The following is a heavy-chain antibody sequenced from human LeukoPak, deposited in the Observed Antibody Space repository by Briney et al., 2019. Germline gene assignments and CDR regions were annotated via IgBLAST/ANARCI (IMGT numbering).Heavy chain of an antibody. CDR2: ITASTSYI. D-gene: IGHD1-1*01. CDR3: ARDRLEGGETFDS. Sequence: GGSLRLACAASGLSVGSYSMDWVRQAPGKGLEWVSSITASTSYISYAASVKGRFTISRDNAENSLFLQMNSLRPEDTAVYFCARDRLEGGETFDSWGQGTL. J-gene: IGHJ4*02. CDR1: GLSVGSYS. V-gene: IGHV3-21*01.